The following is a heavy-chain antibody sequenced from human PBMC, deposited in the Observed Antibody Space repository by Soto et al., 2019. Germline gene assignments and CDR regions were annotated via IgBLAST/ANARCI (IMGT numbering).Heavy chain of an antibody. V-gene: IGHV5-10-1*01. CDR3: ARQIYDSDTGPNFQYYFDS. Sequence: GESLKISCKGSGYSFAGYWITWVRQKPGKGLEWMGRIDPSDSQTYYSPSFRGHVTISVTKSITTVYLQWSSLRASDTAMYYCARQIYDSDTGPNFQYYFDSWGQGTPVTVSS. J-gene: IGHJ4*02. D-gene: IGHD3-22*01. CDR1: GYSFAGYW. CDR2: IDPSDSQT.